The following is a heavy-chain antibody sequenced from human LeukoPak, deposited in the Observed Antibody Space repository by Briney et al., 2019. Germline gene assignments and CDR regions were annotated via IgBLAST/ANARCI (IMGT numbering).Heavy chain of an antibody. V-gene: IGHV1-69*04. D-gene: IGHD5-18*01. J-gene: IGHJ5*02. Sequence: ASVKVSCKASGGTFSSHAISWVRQAPGQGLEWMGRIIPILGIANYAQKFQGRVTITADKSTSTAYMELSSLRSEDTAVYYCARDPSYGYFSRWFDPWGQGTLVTVSS. CDR3: ARDPSYGYFSRWFDP. CDR1: GGTFSSHA. CDR2: IIPILGIA.